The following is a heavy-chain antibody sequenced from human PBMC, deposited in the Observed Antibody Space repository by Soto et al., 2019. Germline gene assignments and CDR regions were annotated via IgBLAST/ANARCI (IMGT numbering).Heavy chain of an antibody. V-gene: IGHV1-69*13. CDR1: GGTFSSYA. J-gene: IGHJ5*02. D-gene: IGHD2-2*01. CDR3: AVRYCSSTSCSLGGAYNWFDP. CDR2: IIPIFGTA. Sequence: ASVKVSCKASGGTFSSYAISWVRQAPGQGLEWMGGIIPIFGTANYAQKFQGRVTITADESTSTAYMELSSLRSEDTAVYYCAVRYCSSTSCSLGGAYNWFDPWGQGTLVTVSS.